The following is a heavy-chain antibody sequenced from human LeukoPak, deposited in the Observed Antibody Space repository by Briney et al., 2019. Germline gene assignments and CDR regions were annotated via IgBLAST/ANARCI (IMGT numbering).Heavy chain of an antibody. J-gene: IGHJ4*02. Sequence: GGSLRLSCAASGFTVSSNYMSWVRQAPGKGLEWVSVIYSGGSTYYADSVKGRFTISRDNSKNTLYLQMNSLRAEDTAVYYCARDDGRYYYDSSGPFDYWGQGTPVTVSS. CDR1: GFTVSSNY. V-gene: IGHV3-66*01. CDR2: IYSGGST. CDR3: ARDDGRYYYDSSGPFDY. D-gene: IGHD3-22*01.